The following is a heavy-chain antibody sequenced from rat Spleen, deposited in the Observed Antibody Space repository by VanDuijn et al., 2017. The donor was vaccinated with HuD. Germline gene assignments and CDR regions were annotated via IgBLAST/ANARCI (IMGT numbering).Heavy chain of an antibody. J-gene: IGHJ3*01. D-gene: IGHD1-6*01. Sequence: EVQLVESGGGLVQPGRSLKLSCAASGFTFSNYDMAWVRQAPTKGLALVASISTGGGNTYYRDSVKGRFTISRDNAKSSLYLQMDSLRSEDTATYYCASHGPRISRFAYWGQGTLVTVSS. CDR2: ISTGGGNT. CDR3: ASHGPRISRFAY. V-gene: IGHV5S23*01. CDR1: GFTFSNYD.